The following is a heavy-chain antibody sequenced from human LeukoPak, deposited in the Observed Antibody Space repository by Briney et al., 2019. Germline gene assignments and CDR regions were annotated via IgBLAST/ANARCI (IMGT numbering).Heavy chain of an antibody. J-gene: IGHJ3*02. CDR3: ASHLGATVDDAFDI. D-gene: IGHD1-26*01. CDR2: INTNTGDP. Sequence: ASVKVSCKASGYTFTSYAMNWVRQAPGQGLEWMGWINTNTGDPTYAQGFTGRFVFSLDTSVSTAYLQISSLKAEDTAVYYCASHLGATVDDAFDIWGQGTMVTVSS. V-gene: IGHV7-4-1*02. CDR1: GYTFTSYA.